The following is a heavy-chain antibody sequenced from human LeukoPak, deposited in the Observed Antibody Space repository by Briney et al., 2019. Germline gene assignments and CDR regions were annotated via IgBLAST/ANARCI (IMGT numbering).Heavy chain of an antibody. CDR3: ARKRPENTGVQPLGY. CDR1: GFTFSRFS. CDR2: ISHEGSNK. Sequence: GGSLRLSCAASGFTFSRFSFHWVRQAPGKGLEWVAVISHEGSNKYYADSVKGRFTISRDNSKKTVYLQMNSLRPEDTAVYYCARKRPENTGVQPLGYGGQGTLATVPS. J-gene: IGHJ4*02. D-gene: IGHD6-13*01. V-gene: IGHV3-30-3*01.